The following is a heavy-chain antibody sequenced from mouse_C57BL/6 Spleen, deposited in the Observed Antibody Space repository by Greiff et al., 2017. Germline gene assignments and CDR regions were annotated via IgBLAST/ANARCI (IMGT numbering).Heavy chain of an antibody. Sequence: EVHLVESGGGLVKPGGSLKLSCAASGFTFSDYGMHWVRQAPEQGLEWVAYISSGSSTIYYADTVKGRFTISRDNAKNTLFLQMTSLRSEDTAMYYCARPYDYDWFAYWGQGTLVTVSA. CDR2: ISSGSSTI. CDR1: GFTFSDYG. V-gene: IGHV5-17*01. D-gene: IGHD2-4*01. CDR3: ARPYDYDWFAY. J-gene: IGHJ3*01.